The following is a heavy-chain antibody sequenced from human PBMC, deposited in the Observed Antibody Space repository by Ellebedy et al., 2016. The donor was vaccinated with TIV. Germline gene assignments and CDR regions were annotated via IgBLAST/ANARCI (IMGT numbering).Heavy chain of an antibody. J-gene: IGHJ4*02. CDR1: GFTFGTFA. D-gene: IGHD2-2*01. CDR2: IGGGGGNI. Sequence: GESLKISXAGSGFTFGTFAMSWVRQAPGKGLEWVSSIGGGGGNIDYADSVKGRFTISRDNSKTSLYLLMNSLRPDDTAVYYCAKDFKGYCSSPDRPSCYSSFDNWGQGTLVTVSS. CDR3: AKDFKGYCSSPDRPSCYSSFDN. V-gene: IGHV3-23*01.